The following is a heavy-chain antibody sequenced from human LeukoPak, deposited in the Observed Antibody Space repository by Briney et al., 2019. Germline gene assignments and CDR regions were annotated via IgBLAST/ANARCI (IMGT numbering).Heavy chain of an antibody. D-gene: IGHD5-18*01. CDR3: ARGALRGYSYGYLFSYFDY. V-gene: IGHV4-34*01. Sequence: PSETLSLTCAVYVGSFSGYCWSWIRQPPGKGLEWIGEINHSGSTNYNPSLKSRVTISVDTSKNQFSLKLSSVTAADTAVYYCARGALRGYSYGYLFSYFDYWGQGTLVTVSS. CDR2: INHSGST. J-gene: IGHJ4*02. CDR1: VGSFSGYC.